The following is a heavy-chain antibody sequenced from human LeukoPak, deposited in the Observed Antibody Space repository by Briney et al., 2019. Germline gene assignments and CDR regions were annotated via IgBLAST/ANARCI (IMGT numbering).Heavy chain of an antibody. V-gene: IGHV4-39*07. Sequence: PSETLSLTCTVSGGSISSSSYYWGWIRQPPGKGLEWIGSIYYSGSTYYNPSLKSRVTISVDTSKNQFSLKLSSVTAADTAVYYCATHTLGIGYYERGHYYYYMDVWGKGTTVTVSS. CDR3: ATHTLGIGYYERGHYYYYMDV. CDR2: IYYSGST. J-gene: IGHJ6*03. D-gene: IGHD3-3*01. CDR1: GGSISSSSYY.